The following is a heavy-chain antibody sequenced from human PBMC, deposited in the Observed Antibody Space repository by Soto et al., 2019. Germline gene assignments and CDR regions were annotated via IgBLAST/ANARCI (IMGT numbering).Heavy chain of an antibody. CDR1: GGSISSGGYY. J-gene: IGHJ4*02. CDR2: IYYSGRT. CDR3: ARWGTVAKGVDY. V-gene: IGHV4-31*03. Sequence: QVQLQESGPGLVKPSQTLSLTCTVSGGSISSGGYYWSWIRQHPGKGLEWIGYIYYSGRTYYNPSLKSRVTIAVETSKNQFSLKLSSVTAADTAVYYCARWGTVAKGVDYWGQGTLVTVSS. D-gene: IGHD4-17*01.